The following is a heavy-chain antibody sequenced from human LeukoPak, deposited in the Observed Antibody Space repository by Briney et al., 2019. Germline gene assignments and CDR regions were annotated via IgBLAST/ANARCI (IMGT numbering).Heavy chain of an antibody. CDR2: INSDGGST. V-gene: IGHV3-74*01. D-gene: IGHD4-23*01. J-gene: IGHJ4*02. CDR1: GFTFSSYW. CDR3: AKAGGNYNFDY. Sequence: GGSLRLSCAASGFTFSSYWMHGVRQAPGKGLVWVSRINSDGGSTIYADSVKGRLTISRDNAKTTLYLQMDSLRPEDTAVYFCAKAGGNYNFDYWGQGTLVTVSS.